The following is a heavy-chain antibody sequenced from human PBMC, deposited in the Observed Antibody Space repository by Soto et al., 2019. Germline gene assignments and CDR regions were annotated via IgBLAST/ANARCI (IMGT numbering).Heavy chain of an antibody. Sequence: QVQLVESGGGLVQPGGSLRLSCATLGFSLSSFAMHWVRQAPGKGLEWVALMSYDETKKYYADSVEGRFTISRDTSTNTLFLQMNNLRVEDTAVYYCAKDRRDGDFMHILVVDFWGQGALVTVSS. D-gene: IGHD2-15*01. CDR3: AKDRRDGDFMHILVVDF. V-gene: IGHV3-30*18. CDR2: MSYDETKK. CDR1: GFSLSSFA. J-gene: IGHJ4*02.